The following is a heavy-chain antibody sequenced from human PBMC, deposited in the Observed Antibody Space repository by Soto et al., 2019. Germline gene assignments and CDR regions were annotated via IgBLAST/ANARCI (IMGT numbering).Heavy chain of an antibody. Sequence: ASVKVSCKASGYTFTSYYMHWVRQAPGQGLEWMGRIYPSDGSTSYAQKFQGRVTMTGDTSTSTAYMELSSLSSEDTAVYYCARGDVEMATLDAFDIWGQGTMVTVSS. CDR1: GYTFTSYY. CDR2: IYPSDGST. V-gene: IGHV1-46*01. J-gene: IGHJ3*02. D-gene: IGHD5-12*01. CDR3: ARGDVEMATLDAFDI.